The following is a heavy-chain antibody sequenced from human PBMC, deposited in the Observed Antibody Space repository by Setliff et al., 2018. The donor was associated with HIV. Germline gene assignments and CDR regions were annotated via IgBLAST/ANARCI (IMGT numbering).Heavy chain of an antibody. D-gene: IGHD1-1*01. Sequence: SGPTLVNPPETLTLTCAFSGFSLATDGVSLGWIRQPPGEGPEWLALIYWDGDTRYNPSLKGRLTVTKATSNNHVVLMMSHMDPADTATYYCTHVNNFRSVYFASWGQGTLVTVPQ. J-gene: IGHJ4*02. V-gene: IGHV2-5*02. CDR1: GFSLATDGVS. CDR3: THVNNFRSVYFAS. CDR2: IYWDGDT.